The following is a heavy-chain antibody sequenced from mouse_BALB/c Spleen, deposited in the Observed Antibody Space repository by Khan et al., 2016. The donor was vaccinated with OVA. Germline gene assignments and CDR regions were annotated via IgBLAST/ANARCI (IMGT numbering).Heavy chain of an antibody. CDR2: IWGDGST. V-gene: IGHV2-3*01. D-gene: IGHD4-1*01. CDR3: GRWGTGYYAMDY. CDR1: GFSLINYG. Sequence: QVQLKESGPGLVAPAQSLSITCTVSGFSLINYGENWARQPPGKGLEWVGVIWGDGSTNYHSALISRLSIKKDNSKSQVFLNLNSLQTDDTGTYYCGRWGTGYYAMDYWGQGTSVTVSS. J-gene: IGHJ4*01.